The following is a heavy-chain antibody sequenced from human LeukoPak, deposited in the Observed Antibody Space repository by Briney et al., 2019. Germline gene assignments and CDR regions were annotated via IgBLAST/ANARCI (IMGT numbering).Heavy chain of an antibody. Sequence: SETLSLTCTVPGGSISSYYWSWIRQPPGKGLEWIGYIYYSGSTNYNPSLKSRVTISVDTSKNQFSLKLSSVTAADTAVYYCARYKITMVRDSRYNWFDPWGQGTLVTVSS. J-gene: IGHJ5*02. D-gene: IGHD3-10*01. CDR1: GGSISSYY. CDR2: IYYSGST. CDR3: ARYKITMVRDSRYNWFDP. V-gene: IGHV4-59*08.